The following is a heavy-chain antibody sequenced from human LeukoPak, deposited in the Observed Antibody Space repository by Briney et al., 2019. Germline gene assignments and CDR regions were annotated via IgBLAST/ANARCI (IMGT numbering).Heavy chain of an antibody. V-gene: IGHV3-48*03. J-gene: IGHJ6*04. CDR2: ISSSGSTI. D-gene: IGHD3-10*02. Sequence: GGSLRLSCAASGFTFSSYEMNWVRQAPGKGLEWVSYISSSGSTIYYADSVKGRFAISRDNAKNSLYLQMNSLRAEDTAVYYCAELDITMIGGVWGKGTTVTISS. CDR3: AELDITMIGGV. CDR1: GFTFSSYE.